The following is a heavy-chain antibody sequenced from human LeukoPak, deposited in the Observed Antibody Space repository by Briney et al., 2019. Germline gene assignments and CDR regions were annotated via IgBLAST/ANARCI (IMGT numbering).Heavy chain of an antibody. CDR1: GGSISSYY. Sequence: NPSETLSLTCTVSGGSISSYYWSWVRQAPGKGLEWVSAISGSGGSTYYADSVKGRFTISRDNAKNSLYLQMNSLRAEDTAVYYCARDRSGGGYLSPFGYWGQGTLVTVSS. J-gene: IGHJ4*02. CDR3: ARDRSGGGYLSPFGY. V-gene: IGHV3-21*01. CDR2: ISGSGGST. D-gene: IGHD2-21*01.